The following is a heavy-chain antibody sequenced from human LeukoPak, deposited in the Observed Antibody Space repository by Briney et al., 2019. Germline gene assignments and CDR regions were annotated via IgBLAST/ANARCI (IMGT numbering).Heavy chain of an antibody. CDR2: IYYSGST. Sequence: SETLSLTCSVSGGFIISGGYYWPWIRQPPGKGLEWIGYIYYSGSTNYNPSLKSRVTISVDTSKNQFSLKLSSVTAADTAVYYCARGGGYEPKGVFDIWGQGTMVTVSS. J-gene: IGHJ3*02. CDR1: GGFIISGGYY. CDR3: ARGGGYEPKGVFDI. V-gene: IGHV4-61*08. D-gene: IGHD1-1*01.